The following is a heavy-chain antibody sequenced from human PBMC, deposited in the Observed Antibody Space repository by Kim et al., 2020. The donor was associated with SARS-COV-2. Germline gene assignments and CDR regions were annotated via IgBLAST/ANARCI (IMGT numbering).Heavy chain of an antibody. CDR2: INPSGGST. CDR3: ARDGTINQDSSGWYGEVYFDY. CDR1: GYTFTSYY. Sequence: ASVKVSCKASGYTFTSYYMHWVRQAPGQGLEWMGIINPSGGSTSYAQKFQGRVTMTRDTSTSTVYMELSSLRSEDTAVYYCARDGTINQDSSGWYGEVYFDYWGQGTLVTVSS. D-gene: IGHD6-19*01. J-gene: IGHJ4*02. V-gene: IGHV1-46*01.